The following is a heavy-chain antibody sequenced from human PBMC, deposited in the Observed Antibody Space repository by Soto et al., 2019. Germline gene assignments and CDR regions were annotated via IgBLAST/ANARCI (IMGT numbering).Heavy chain of an antibody. Sequence: QVQLVQSGAEVKRPGSSVKVSCKASGDTFSFYSINWVRQAPGLGLEWMGRVNPILSLSNYAQRFQGRVTMPADKSTSTDYMVISSLRSEDTAIYYCATSYGSGYRAFDYWGQGAQVIVSS. CDR1: GDTFSFYS. D-gene: IGHD3-10*01. CDR3: ATSYGSGYRAFDY. V-gene: IGHV1-69*02. CDR2: VNPILSLS. J-gene: IGHJ4*02.